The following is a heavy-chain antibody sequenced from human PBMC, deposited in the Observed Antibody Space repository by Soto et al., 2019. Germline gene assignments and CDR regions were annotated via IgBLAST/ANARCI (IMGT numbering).Heavy chain of an antibody. CDR3: ATLNSFGSDF. J-gene: IGHJ4*02. V-gene: IGHV3-30-3*01. Sequence: AGGSLRLSCAASGFTFSSYAMHWVRQAPGKGLEWVAVISYDGSNKYYADSVKGRFTISRDNAKNTVFLQMNSLTAEDTAVYYCATLNSFGSDFWGQGTLVIVSS. CDR1: GFTFSSYA. CDR2: ISYDGSNK. D-gene: IGHD3-3*01.